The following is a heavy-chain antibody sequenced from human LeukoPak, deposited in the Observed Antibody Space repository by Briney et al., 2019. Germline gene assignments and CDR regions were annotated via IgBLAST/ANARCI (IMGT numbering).Heavy chain of an antibody. CDR2: IPYDGSNN. D-gene: IGHD4-17*01. Sequence: GGSLRLSCAASGFTFSNYPMHWVRQAPGKGLEWVAVIPYDGSNNYYSDSVKGRFTISRDNSKNTLYLQMNSLRPEDTAVYYCARSEGTTVTMFDYLGQGTLVTVSS. V-gene: IGHV3-30-3*01. CDR1: GFTFSNYP. CDR3: ARSEGTTVTMFDY. J-gene: IGHJ4*02.